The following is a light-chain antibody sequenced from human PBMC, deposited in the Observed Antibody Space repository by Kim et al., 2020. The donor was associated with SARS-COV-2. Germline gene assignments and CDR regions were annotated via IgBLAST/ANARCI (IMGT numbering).Light chain of an antibody. V-gene: IGKV3-20*01. J-gene: IGKJ2*01. CDR3: QQYDTSPYT. CDR1: PSLSSTY. Sequence: LSPGERVPLPCRASPSLSSTYLAWYQQRPGQAPSLLIYGASSRATGIPDRFSGSGSGTHFTLTIRRLEPEDFAVYYCQQYDTSPYTFGQGTKLEI. CDR2: GAS.